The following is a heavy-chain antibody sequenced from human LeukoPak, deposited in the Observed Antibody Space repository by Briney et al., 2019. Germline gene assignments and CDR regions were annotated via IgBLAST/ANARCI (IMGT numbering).Heavy chain of an antibody. CDR3: VKDAWPRNGIYDPFDI. D-gene: IGHD2-8*01. V-gene: IGHV3-23*01. CDR1: GFTFTDFA. CDR2: VGGDYKT. J-gene: IGHJ3*02. Sequence: PGGSLRLSCAASGFTFTDFAMNWVRQAPGRGLEWASFVGGDYKTFYRDSVQGRFTVSRDDSKNTLSLQTNNLRLEDTAIYYCVKDAWPRNGIYDPFDIWGPGTTVTVSS.